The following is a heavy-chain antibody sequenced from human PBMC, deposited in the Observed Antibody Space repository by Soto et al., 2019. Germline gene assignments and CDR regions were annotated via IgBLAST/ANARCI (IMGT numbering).Heavy chain of an antibody. CDR1: GFTFNTYG. CDR2: IWHDGGKK. J-gene: IGHJ4*02. V-gene: IGHV3-33*01. Sequence: QVQLVESGGGVVQPGRSLRLSCAASGFTFNTYGMHWVRQAPGKGLEWVAVIWHDGGKKYYADSAKGRFTISRDNSKKTLFLQMNSLRAEDTAVYYCARDLGQGNGPFDYWGQGTLVTVSS. D-gene: IGHD1-26*01. CDR3: ARDLGQGNGPFDY.